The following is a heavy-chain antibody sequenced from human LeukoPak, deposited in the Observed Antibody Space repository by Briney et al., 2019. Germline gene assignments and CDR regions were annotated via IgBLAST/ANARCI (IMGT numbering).Heavy chain of an antibody. CDR1: GYTPPELS. D-gene: IGHD3-9*01. Sequence: ASVKVSCKVSGYTPPELSMHWVRQAPGKGLEWMGGFHPEDGERIYAQKFQGRLTMTEDTSTDTVYMELTNLRSEDTAVYYCANYDVLTWYGMDVWGQGTTVTVSS. J-gene: IGHJ6*02. V-gene: IGHV1-24*01. CDR2: FHPEDGER. CDR3: ANYDVLTWYGMDV.